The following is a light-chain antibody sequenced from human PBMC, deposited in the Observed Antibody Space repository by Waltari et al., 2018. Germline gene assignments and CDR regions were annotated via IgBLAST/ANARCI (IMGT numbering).Light chain of an antibody. Sequence: QSVLTQPPSVSAAPGQKVTVSCSGSISTIGNNSVSWYQHLPGPAPKLLIFDNNRRPSVIPDRFSGSRSGTSATLGITGLQTGDEADYYCGTWDSSLSVFVLGTGTKVTVL. CDR2: DNN. V-gene: IGLV1-51*01. CDR3: GTWDSSLSVFV. CDR1: ISTIGNNS. J-gene: IGLJ1*01.